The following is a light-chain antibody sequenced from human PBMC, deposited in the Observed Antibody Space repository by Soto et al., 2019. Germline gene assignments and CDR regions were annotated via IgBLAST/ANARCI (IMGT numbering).Light chain of an antibody. CDR2: DTS. Sequence: EIVLTQSPGTVSLSPGERATLSCRASQSVRDNYLAWYQQKPGQAPSLLIFDTSRRATGIPDRFTGSGSGTDFALTISRAEPQDIAVYFCQQYGSSPGTFGQGTKVDIK. CDR3: QQYGSSPGT. CDR1: QSVRDNY. V-gene: IGKV3-20*01. J-gene: IGKJ1*01.